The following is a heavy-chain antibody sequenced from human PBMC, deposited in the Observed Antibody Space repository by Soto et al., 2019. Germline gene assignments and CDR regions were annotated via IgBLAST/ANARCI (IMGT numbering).Heavy chain of an antibody. Sequence: LVKGDCKTAVYTSTIDVSHCRINEQGKRLEWMGWINAGNGNTEYSQKFQGRVTITRDTSAGTAYMELSRLRTEDTAMYYCASFFFSSRRRNTSLAPGLGIPAQPLFRSRHS. J-gene: IGHJ5*01. CDR1: VYTSTIDV. CDR2: INAGNGNT. CDR3: ASFFFSSRRRNTSLAPGLGIPAQPLFRSRHS. D-gene: IGHD1-26*01. V-gene: IGHV1-3*01.